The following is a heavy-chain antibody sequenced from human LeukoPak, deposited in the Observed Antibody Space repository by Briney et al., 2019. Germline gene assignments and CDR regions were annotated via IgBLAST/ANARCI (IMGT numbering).Heavy chain of an antibody. J-gene: IGHJ6*03. CDR1: GGTFSSYA. D-gene: IGHD5-24*01. CDR3: ARALETATIYYYYYYMDV. V-gene: IGHV1-69*05. Sequence: SVKVSCKASGGTFSSYAISWVRQAPGQGLEWMGGIIPIFGTANYAQKFQGRVTITTDESTSTAYMELSSLRSEDTAVYYCARALETATIYYYYYYMDVWGKGTTVTVSS. CDR2: IIPIFGTA.